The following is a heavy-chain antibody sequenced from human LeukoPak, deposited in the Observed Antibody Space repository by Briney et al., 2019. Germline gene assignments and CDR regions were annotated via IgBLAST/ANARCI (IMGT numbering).Heavy chain of an antibody. CDR1: GFPFSSYP. CDR2: IYSAGST. Sequence: GGSLRLSCAGSGFPFSSYPISWVRQPPGKGLELVSVIYSAGSTYYADSVKGRFTISRDNSKNTVYLQMNSLRAEDTAVYYCFPFVGRRGYWGQGTLVTVSS. D-gene: IGHD3-3*02. CDR3: FPFVGRRGY. J-gene: IGHJ4*02. V-gene: IGHV3-66*01.